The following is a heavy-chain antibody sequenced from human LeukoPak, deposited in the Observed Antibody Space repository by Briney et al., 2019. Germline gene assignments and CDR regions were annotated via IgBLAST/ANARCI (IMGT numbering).Heavy chain of an antibody. Sequence: ASVKVSCKVSGYSLTELSMHWVRQAPGKGLEWMGGFDPDDGETPLFAQKFQGRVSMTEDTSTDTAYMELSSLTSEDTAVYYCVTGTIYCSSCSHDYWGQRTLVTVSS. D-gene: IGHD2-2*01. J-gene: IGHJ4*02. CDR3: VTGTIYCSSCSHDY. V-gene: IGHV1-24*01. CDR1: GYSLTELS. CDR2: FDPDDGET.